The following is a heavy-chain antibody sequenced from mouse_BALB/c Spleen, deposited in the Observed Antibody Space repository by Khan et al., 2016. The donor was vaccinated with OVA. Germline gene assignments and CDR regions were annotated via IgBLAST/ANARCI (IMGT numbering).Heavy chain of an antibody. CDR3: ARQPYYQYYIRDY. D-gene: IGHD2-10*01. CDR2: IWSDGST. J-gene: IGHJ4*01. Sequence: QVQLKQSGPGLVAPSQSLSITCTISGFSLTNYGVHWVRQPPGKGLEWLVVIWSDGSTTYNSALISRLSISKDNSKSQVFLKMNSLQTDDTAMYYCARQPYYQYYIRDYWGQGNQVTVSS. V-gene: IGHV2-6-1*01. CDR1: GFSLTNYG.